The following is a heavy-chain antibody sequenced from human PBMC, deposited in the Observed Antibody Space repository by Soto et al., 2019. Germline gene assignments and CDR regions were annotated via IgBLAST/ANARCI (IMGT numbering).Heavy chain of an antibody. CDR1: GGTFSSYA. D-gene: IGHD5-18*01. V-gene: IGHV1-69*06. CDR3: AGANTAMAGDAFDI. CDR2: IIPIFGTA. Sequence: QVQLVQSGAEVKKPGSSVKVSCKASGGTFSSYAISWVRQAPGQGLEWMGGIIPIFGTANYAQKFQGRVTITADKSTGTAYMELSSLRSEDTAVYYCAGANTAMAGDAFDIWGQGTMVTVSS. J-gene: IGHJ3*02.